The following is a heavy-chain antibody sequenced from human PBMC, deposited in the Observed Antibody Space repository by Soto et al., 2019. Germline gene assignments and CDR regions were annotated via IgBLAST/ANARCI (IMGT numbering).Heavy chain of an antibody. V-gene: IGHV3-23*01. CDR3: AKDLRGRYLQYYFDY. CDR2: ISGSGGST. J-gene: IGHJ4*02. D-gene: IGHD3-16*02. Sequence: GGSLRLSCAASGFTFSSYAMSWVRQAPGKGLEWVSAISGSGGSTYYADSVKGRFTISRDNSKNTLYLQMNSMRAEDTAVYYCAKDLRGRYLQYYFDYWGQGTLVTVAS. CDR1: GFTFSSYA.